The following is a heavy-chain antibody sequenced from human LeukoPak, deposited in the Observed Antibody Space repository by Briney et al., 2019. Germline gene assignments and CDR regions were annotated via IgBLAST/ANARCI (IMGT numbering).Heavy chain of an antibody. Sequence: SETLSLTCTVSGGSISSYYWSWIRQPPGKGLEWIGYIYYSGSTNYNPSLKSRVTISVDTSKNQFSLKLSSVTAADTAVYYCARASGYDSYYYGMDVWGQGTAVTVSS. J-gene: IGHJ6*02. CDR1: GGSISSYY. CDR3: ARASGYDSYYYGMDV. CDR2: IYYSGST. V-gene: IGHV4-59*01. D-gene: IGHD5-12*01.